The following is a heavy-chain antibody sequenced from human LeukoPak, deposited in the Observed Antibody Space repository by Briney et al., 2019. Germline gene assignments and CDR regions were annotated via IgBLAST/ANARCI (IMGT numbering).Heavy chain of an antibody. V-gene: IGHV3-30*02. D-gene: IGHD7-27*01. CDR2: IRYDGNNK. J-gene: IGHJ4*02. CDR1: GFTFSSYA. CDR3: AKDRQGSQSSGEDY. Sequence: GGSLGLSCAASGFTFSSYAMHWVRQAPGKGLEWVAFIRYDGNNKYYADSVKGRFTISRDNSNNTLYLQMNSLRAEDTAVYYCAKDRQGSQSSGEDYWGQGTLVTVSS.